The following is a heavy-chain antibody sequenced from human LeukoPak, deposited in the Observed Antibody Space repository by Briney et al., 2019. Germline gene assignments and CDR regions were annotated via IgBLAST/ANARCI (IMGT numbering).Heavy chain of an antibody. CDR3: ARDRRYCSGGSCYFDYFFDY. J-gene: IGHJ4*02. V-gene: IGHV3-66*01. CDR1: GFTFSSYS. CDR2: IYSGGST. Sequence: GGSLRLSCVASGFTFSSYSMNWVRQAPGKGLEWVSVIYSGGSTYYADSVKGRFTISRDNSKNTLYLQMNSLRAEDTAVYFCARDRRYCSGGSCYFDYFFDYWGQGTLVTVSS. D-gene: IGHD2-15*01.